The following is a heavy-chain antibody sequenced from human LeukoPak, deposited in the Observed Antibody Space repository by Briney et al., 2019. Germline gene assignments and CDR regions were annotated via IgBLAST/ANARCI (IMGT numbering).Heavy chain of an antibody. V-gene: IGHV4-59*08. CDR1: GGTISRYY. CDR2: IYYSGST. D-gene: IGHD2-2*01. CDR3: ARLKAGYCSSTSCFLGNGMDV. J-gene: IGHJ6*02. Sequence: PSETLSLTCTVSGGTISRYYWSWIRQPPGKGLEWIGYIYYSGSTNYNPSLKSRVTISVDTSKNQFSLKLSSVTAADTAVYYCARLKAGYCSSTSCFLGNGMDVWGQGTTVTVSS.